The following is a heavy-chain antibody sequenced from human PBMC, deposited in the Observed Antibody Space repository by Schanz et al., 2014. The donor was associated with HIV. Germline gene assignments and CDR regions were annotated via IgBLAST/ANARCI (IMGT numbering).Heavy chain of an antibody. CDR3: AREGESSGRAGLFEL. Sequence: QVQLVESGGGVVQPGRSLRLSCTASGLTFSSSLMHWVRQAPGKGREWVAGMSHDGLSKYLADSVKGRFAISREDSKNTVHLQMDSLRPEDTAVYYCAREGESSGRAGLFELWGQGAMVTVSS. V-gene: IGHV3-30*09. J-gene: IGHJ3*01. CDR2: MSHDGLSK. D-gene: IGHD6-19*01. CDR1: GLTFSSSL.